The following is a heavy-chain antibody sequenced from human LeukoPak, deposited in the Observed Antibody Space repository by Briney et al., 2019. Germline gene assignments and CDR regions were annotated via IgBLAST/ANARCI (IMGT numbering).Heavy chain of an antibody. J-gene: IGHJ2*01. D-gene: IGHD3-16*02. CDR2: ISSSSSTI. Sequence: GGSLRLSCAASGFTFSSYSMNWVRQAPGKGLEWVSYISSSSSTIYYADSVKGRFTISRDNSKNTLYLQMNSLRAEGTAVYYCAKPTYDYVWGSYRPADWYFDLWGRGTLVTVSS. V-gene: IGHV3-48*01. CDR3: AKPTYDYVWGSYRPADWYFDL. CDR1: GFTFSSYS.